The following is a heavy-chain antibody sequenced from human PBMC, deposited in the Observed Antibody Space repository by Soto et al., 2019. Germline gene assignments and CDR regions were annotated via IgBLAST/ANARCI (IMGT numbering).Heavy chain of an antibody. Sequence: QVQLVQSGAEVKKPGSSVKVSCKASGGTFSSYAISWVRQAPGQGLEWMGGIIPIFGTANYAQKFQGRVTITADESTSTAYRELSRLRTEDTAVYYCATPPARVTGPLDYWGQGTLVTVSS. V-gene: IGHV1-69*01. CDR3: ATPPARVTGPLDY. CDR2: IIPIFGTA. D-gene: IGHD2-8*02. CDR1: GGTFSSYA. J-gene: IGHJ4*02.